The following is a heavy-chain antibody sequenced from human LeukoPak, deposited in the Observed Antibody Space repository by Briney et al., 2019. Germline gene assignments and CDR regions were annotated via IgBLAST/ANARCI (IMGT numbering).Heavy chain of an antibody. D-gene: IGHD3-10*01. CDR3: ARDMVHDAFDI. CDR1: GGSISSGGYY. V-gene: IGHV4-31*03. Sequence: SETLSLTCTVSGGSISSGGYYWSWIRQHPGKGLEWIGYIYYSGSTYYNPSLKSRVTISVDTSKSQFSLKLSSVTAADTAVYYCARDMVHDAFDIWGQGTMVTVSS. CDR2: IYYSGST. J-gene: IGHJ3*02.